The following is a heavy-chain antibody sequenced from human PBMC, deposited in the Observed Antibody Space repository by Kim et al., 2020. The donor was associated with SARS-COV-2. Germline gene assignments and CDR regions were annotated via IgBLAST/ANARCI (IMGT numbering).Heavy chain of an antibody. D-gene: IGHD4-17*01. CDR3: ARHHGDYVGGFDY. V-gene: IGHV7-4-1*02. J-gene: IGHJ4*02. Sequence: TYAQGFTGRFVFSLDTSVSTAYLQISSLKAEDTAVYYCARHHGDYVGGFDYWGQGTLVTVSS.